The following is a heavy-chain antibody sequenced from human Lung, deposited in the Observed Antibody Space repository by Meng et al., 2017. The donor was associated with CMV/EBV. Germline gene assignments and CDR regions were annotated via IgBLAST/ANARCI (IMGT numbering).Heavy chain of an antibody. V-gene: IGHV3-21*01. CDR2: ISSSDNL. J-gene: IGHJ4*02. CDR3: ARDNIEGGPGHYDSSVQAY. D-gene: IGHD3-22*01. Sequence: GESXKISXAASGFTFSSYSMNWVRQAPGKGLEWVSSISSSDNLYYADSVKGRFTISRDNAKTSLYLQMNTLRAEDTAVYYCARDNIEGGPGHYDSSVQAYWGLGXLVTVSS. CDR1: GFTFSSYS.